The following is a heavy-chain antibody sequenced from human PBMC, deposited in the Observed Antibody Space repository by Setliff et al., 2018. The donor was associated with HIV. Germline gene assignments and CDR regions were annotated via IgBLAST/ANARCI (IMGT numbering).Heavy chain of an antibody. V-gene: IGHV3-30*18. D-gene: IGHD3-10*01. CDR1: GFTFDRYW. CDR2: ISYDGSGGDT. CDR3: AKKTAAYTSGSRLHY. J-gene: IGHJ4*02. Sequence: PGGSLRLSCAASGFTFDRYWMHWVRQAPGKGLVWVTVISYDGSGGDTYYADSVKGRFVISREKSKSTLYLQMNSLRAEDTAVYYCAKKTAAYTSGSRLHYWGQGTLVTVSS.